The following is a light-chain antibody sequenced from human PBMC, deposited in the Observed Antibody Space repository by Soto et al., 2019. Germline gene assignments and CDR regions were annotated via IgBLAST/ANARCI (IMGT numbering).Light chain of an antibody. CDR3: QQYKSYSPRT. Sequence: DIQMTQSPSTLSASVGDRVTITCRASQSISSSLAWYQQKPGKAPKLLISDASRLESGVPSSFSGSGSGTEFTLTISSLQPDDFATYYSQQYKSYSPRTFGQGTKVDIK. J-gene: IGKJ1*01. V-gene: IGKV1-5*01. CDR2: DAS. CDR1: QSISSS.